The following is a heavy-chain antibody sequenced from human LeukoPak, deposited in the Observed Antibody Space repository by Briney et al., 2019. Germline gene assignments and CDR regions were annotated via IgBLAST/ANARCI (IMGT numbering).Heavy chain of an antibody. J-gene: IGHJ3*02. CDR1: GFTFSSYA. D-gene: IGHD3-16*02. CDR3: AKDKHLRFVVTMGASDS. CDR2: ITGTTALT. Sequence: TGGSLRLSCAASGFTFSSYAMTWVRQAPGEGLEWVSTITGTTALTYYADSVKGRFTISVDNSKNTLYLQMNSLRAEDTAMYYCAKDKHLRFVVTMGASDSWGQGTMVSVSS. V-gene: IGHV3-23*01.